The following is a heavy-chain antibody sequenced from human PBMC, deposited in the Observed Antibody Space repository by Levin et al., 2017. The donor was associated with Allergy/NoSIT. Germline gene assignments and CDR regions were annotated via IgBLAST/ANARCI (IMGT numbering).Heavy chain of an antibody. D-gene: IGHD3-16*01. V-gene: IGHV3-11*01. J-gene: IGHJ3*02. CDR1: GFPFSDYY. CDR3: ARDLAEGGFDAFDM. Sequence: SCAASGFPFSDYYMSWIRQAPGKGLEWVSYISSSGSTKYYTDSVKGRFTISRDNAKNTLYLQMNSLRAEDTAVYYCARDLAEGGFDAFDMWGQGTMVTVSS. CDR2: ISSSGSTK.